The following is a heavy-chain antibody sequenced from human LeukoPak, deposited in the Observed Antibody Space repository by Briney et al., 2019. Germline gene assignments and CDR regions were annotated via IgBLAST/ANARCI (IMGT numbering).Heavy chain of an antibody. V-gene: IGHV3-53*01. CDR2: IYSGGST. D-gene: IGHD4-17*01. CDR1: GLIVGSNY. J-gene: IGHJ5*02. Sequence: GGSLRLSCAVSGLIVGSNYMTWVRQAPGKGLEWVAHIYSGGSTYYADSVKGRFTISRDHFKQVVYLQMSSLRVEDTAVYYCARWRPDGDSRVDPWGQGTLVTVSS. CDR3: ARWRPDGDSRVDP.